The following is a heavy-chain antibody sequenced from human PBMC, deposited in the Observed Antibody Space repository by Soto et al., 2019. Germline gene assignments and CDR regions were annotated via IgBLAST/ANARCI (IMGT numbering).Heavy chain of an antibody. J-gene: IGHJ6*03. CDR1: GGSFSGYQ. CDR3: ARGLILWLGELSRRGGYYYYMDV. D-gene: IGHD3-10*01. V-gene: IGHV4-34*01. CDR2: INDSGNI. Sequence: QVQLQQWGAGLLKPSETLSLTCAVYGGSFSGYQWSWIRQTSGKGLEWIGEINDSGNINYNPSLKSRVTSLIDTPKKQIALKLSSVTAADTAVYYCARGLILWLGELSRRGGYYYYMDVWGKGTTVTVSS.